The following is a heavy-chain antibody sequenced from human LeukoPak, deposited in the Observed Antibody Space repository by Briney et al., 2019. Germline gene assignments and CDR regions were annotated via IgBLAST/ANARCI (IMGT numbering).Heavy chain of an antibody. CDR3: ARDERIVGATTPFDY. CDR2: ISSSSSYI. D-gene: IGHD1-26*01. CDR1: GFTFSSYS. Sequence: GGSLRLSCAASGFTFSSYSMNWVRQAPGKGLEWVSSISSSSSYIYYADSVKGRFTISRDNAKNSLYLQMNSLRAEDTAVYYCARDERIVGATTPFDYRGQGTLVTVSS. V-gene: IGHV3-21*01. J-gene: IGHJ4*02.